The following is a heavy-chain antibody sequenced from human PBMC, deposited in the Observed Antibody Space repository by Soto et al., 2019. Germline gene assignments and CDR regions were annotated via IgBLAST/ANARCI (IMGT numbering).Heavy chain of an antibody. Sequence: QVQLVQSGAEVKKPGSSVKVSCKASGDTFSSYAISWVRQAPGHGLEWMGGIIPLYGTANYAQKFQDRVTITADESTSTAYMELSSLTSDDTAVYYCARDLGGCSAGSCRYNRLHPSGQGTLVTVTS. V-gene: IGHV1-69*01. D-gene: IGHD2-15*01. J-gene: IGHJ5*02. CDR1: GDTFSSYA. CDR2: IIPLYGTA. CDR3: ARDLGGCSAGSCRYNRLHP.